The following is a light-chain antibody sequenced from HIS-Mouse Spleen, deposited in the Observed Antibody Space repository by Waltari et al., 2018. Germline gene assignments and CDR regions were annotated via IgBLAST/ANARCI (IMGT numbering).Light chain of an antibody. CDR1: SSDVGGYNY. V-gene: IGLV2-14*01. Sequence: QSALTQPASVSGSPGQSITIPCTGTSSDVGGYNYVSLYQPHPGKAPKLMIYEVSNRPSGVSNRFSGSKSGNTASLTISGLQAEDEADYYCSSYTSSSTPYVFGTGTKVTVL. CDR2: EVS. J-gene: IGLJ1*01. CDR3: SSYTSSSTPYV.